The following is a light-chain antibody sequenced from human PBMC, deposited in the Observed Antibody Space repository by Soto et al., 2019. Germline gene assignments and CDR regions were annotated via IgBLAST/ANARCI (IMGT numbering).Light chain of an antibody. Sequence: ETVMTQSPATLSVSPGERATLSCRASQSVSSNLAWYQQKPGQPPRLLIYDISTRATGIPTRFSGSGSGTEFTLSIDSLQPDDFATYYCQQYHTSSITFGQGTRLEIK. CDR1: QSVSSN. CDR3: QQYHTSSIT. CDR2: DIS. V-gene: IGKV3D-15*01. J-gene: IGKJ5*01.